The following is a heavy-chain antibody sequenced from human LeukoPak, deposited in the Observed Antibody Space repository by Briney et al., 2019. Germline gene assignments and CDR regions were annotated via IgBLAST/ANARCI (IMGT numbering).Heavy chain of an antibody. D-gene: IGHD1-20*01. CDR1: GYTFTGYY. V-gene: IGHV1-2*02. Sequence: GASVKVSCKASGYTFTGYYMHWVRQAPGQGLEWMGWINPNSGGTNYAQKFQGRVTMTRDTSISTAYMELSRLRSDDTAVYYCARDPRGLTGTSDYWGQGTLVTVSS. J-gene: IGHJ4*02. CDR2: INPNSGGT. CDR3: ARDPRGLTGTSDY.